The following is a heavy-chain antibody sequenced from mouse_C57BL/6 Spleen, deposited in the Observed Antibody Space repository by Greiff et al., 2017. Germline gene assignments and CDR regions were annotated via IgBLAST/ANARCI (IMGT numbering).Heavy chain of an antibody. D-gene: IGHD2-3*01. CDR1: GYTFTDYY. CDR2: INPYNGGT. V-gene: IGHV1-19*01. Sequence: VQLQQSGPVLVKPGASVKMSCKASGYTFTDYYMNWVKQSHGKSLEWIGVINPYNGGTSYNQKFKGKATLTVDKSSSTAYMELNSLTSEDSAVYYCARKGYDGYHYYAMDYWGQGTSVTVSS. J-gene: IGHJ4*01. CDR3: ARKGYDGYHYYAMDY.